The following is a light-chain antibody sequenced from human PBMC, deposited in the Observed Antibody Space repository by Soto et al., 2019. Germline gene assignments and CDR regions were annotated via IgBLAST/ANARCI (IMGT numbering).Light chain of an antibody. V-gene: IGKV1-5*01. J-gene: IGKJ1*01. CDR2: DSS. CDR1: QIISSW. Sequence: DIQMTQSPATLSASVGDRATITCLAIQIISSWLSWDQQKSVKAPNLLIYDSSSLEGGVQSRFSGSASETEFTLTVSSLQPDDFATYYCQQYINGWTYGPGTKVDIK. CDR3: QQYINGWT.